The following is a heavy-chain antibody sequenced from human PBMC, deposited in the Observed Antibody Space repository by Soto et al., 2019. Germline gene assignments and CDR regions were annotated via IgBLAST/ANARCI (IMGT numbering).Heavy chain of an antibody. V-gene: IGHV1-2*02. Sequence: ASVKGSCKSSGYTFTVYYMHWVRQAPGQGLEWMGWINPNSGGTNYAQKFQGRVTMTRDTSISTAYMELSRLRSDDTAVYYCARDPSMVRGVPLYYGMDVWGQGTTVTVSS. CDR1: GYTFTVYY. D-gene: IGHD3-10*01. CDR2: INPNSGGT. CDR3: ARDPSMVRGVPLYYGMDV. J-gene: IGHJ6*02.